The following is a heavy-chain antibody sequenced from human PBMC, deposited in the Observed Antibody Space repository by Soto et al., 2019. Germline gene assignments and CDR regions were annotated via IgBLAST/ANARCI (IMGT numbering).Heavy chain of an antibody. CDR2: IFSNDEK. CDR3: ARILYSSSWYRGDGWFDP. V-gene: IGHV2-26*01. J-gene: IGHJ5*02. Sequence: QVTLKESGPVLVKPTETLTLTCTVSGFSLSNARMGVSWIRQPPGKALEWLAHIFSNDEKSYSTSLKSRLTISKDTSKGQVVLTMTNMDPVDTATYYCARILYSSSWYRGDGWFDPWGQGTLVTVSS. CDR1: GFSLSNARMG. D-gene: IGHD6-13*01.